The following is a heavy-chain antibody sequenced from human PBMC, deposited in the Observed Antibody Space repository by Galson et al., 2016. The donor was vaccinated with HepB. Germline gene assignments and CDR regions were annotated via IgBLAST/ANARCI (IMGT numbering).Heavy chain of an antibody. Sequence: SLRLSCAASEFTFSTYDMHWVRQAPGKGLEWVAIISYDGSNKYYADSVKGRFTISRDNSKNTLYLQMNSLRAEDTAVYYCARDSNDEQYRYGMDVWGKGTTVTVSS. D-gene: IGHD1-1*01. J-gene: IGHJ6*04. CDR3: ARDSNDEQYRYGMDV. V-gene: IGHV3-30*19. CDR1: EFTFSTYD. CDR2: ISYDGSNK.